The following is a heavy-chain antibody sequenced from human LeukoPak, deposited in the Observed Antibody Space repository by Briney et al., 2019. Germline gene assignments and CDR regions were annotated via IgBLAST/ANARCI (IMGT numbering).Heavy chain of an antibody. J-gene: IGHJ5*02. CDR1: GGSISSSSYY. D-gene: IGHD1-26*01. Sequence: SETLSLTCTVSGGSISSSSYYWGWIRQPPGKGLEWIGSIYYSGSTYYNPSLKSRVTISVDTSKNQFSLKLSSVTAADTAVYYRARRPIVGATEYNWFDPWGQGTLVTVSS. CDR2: IYYSGST. CDR3: ARRPIVGATEYNWFDP. V-gene: IGHV4-39*01.